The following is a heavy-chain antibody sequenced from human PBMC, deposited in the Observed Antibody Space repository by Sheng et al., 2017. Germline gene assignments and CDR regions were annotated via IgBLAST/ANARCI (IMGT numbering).Heavy chain of an antibody. CDR1: GGTFSSYT. CDR2: IIPILGIA. D-gene: IGHD4-4*01. J-gene: IGHJ6*03. CDR3: ARDVKYYSNYAAYYMDV. V-gene: IGHV1-69*08. Sequence: QVQLVQSGAEVKKPGSSVKVSCKASGGTFSSYTISWVRQAPGQGLEWMGRIIPILGIANYAQKFQGRVTITADKSTSTAYMELSSLRSEDTAVYYCARDVKYYSNYAAYYMDVLGPKGPRVTVSS.